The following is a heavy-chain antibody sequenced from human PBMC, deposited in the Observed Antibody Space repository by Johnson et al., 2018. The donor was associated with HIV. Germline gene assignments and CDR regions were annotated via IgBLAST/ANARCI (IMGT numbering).Heavy chain of an antibody. V-gene: IGHV3-13*01. J-gene: IGHJ3*02. CDR1: GFTVSNYD. Sequence: VQLVESGGGLVQPGGSLRLSCAASGFTVSNYDMHWVRQGTGKGLEWVSGIGNAGDTYYPGSVKGRFTISRENAKNSLYLQMNSLRAEDTAVYYCARDGIAAAGTDGHAFDIWGQGTMVTVSS. D-gene: IGHD6-13*01. CDR3: ARDGIAAAGTDGHAFDI. CDR2: IGNAGDT.